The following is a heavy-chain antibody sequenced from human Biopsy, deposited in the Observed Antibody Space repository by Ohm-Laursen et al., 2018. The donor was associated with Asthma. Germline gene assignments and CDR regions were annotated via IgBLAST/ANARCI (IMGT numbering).Heavy chain of an antibody. J-gene: IGHJ3*02. CDR2: VSSDGHNK. Sequence: SLRLSCAAPGFVFSQCGMHWVRQGPGKGLEWVALVSSDGHNKYYEDSVKGRFTISRDNSRNRLYLQINRLTVEDSAVYFCTRQSGQDYGDSSGFDIWGQGIKVAVSS. CDR1: GFVFSQCG. V-gene: IGHV3-30*03. D-gene: IGHD3-22*01. CDR3: TRQSGQDYGDSSGFDI.